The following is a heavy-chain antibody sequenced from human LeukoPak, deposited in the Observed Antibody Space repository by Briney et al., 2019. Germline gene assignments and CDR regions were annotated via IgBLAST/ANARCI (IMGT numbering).Heavy chain of an antibody. Sequence: SETLSLTCAVYGGSFSGYYWSWIRQPPGKGLEWIGEINHSGSTNYNPSLKSRVTISVDTSKNQFSLKLSSVTAADTAVYYCARGSLIVVVPAATSYTKGYYYGMNVWGQGTTVTVSS. CDR3: ARGSLIVVVPAATSYTKGYYYGMNV. D-gene: IGHD2-2*01. V-gene: IGHV4-34*01. CDR1: GGSFSGYY. J-gene: IGHJ6*02. CDR2: INHSGST.